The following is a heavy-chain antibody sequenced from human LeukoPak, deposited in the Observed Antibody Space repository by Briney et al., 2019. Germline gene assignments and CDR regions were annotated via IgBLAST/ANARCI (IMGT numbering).Heavy chain of an antibody. CDR3: AKDLSWSGPYYGMDV. CDR1: GFSFSSYA. V-gene: IGHV3-23*01. D-gene: IGHD2-8*02. J-gene: IGHJ6*02. Sequence: HSGGSLRLSCAASGFSFSSYAMSWVRQAPGKGLEWVSTIGDSGDRTYYADSVKGRFTISRDNSNNTLHLQMNSLRAEDTAVYYCAKDLSWSGPYYGMDVWGQGTTVTVS. CDR2: IGDSGDRT.